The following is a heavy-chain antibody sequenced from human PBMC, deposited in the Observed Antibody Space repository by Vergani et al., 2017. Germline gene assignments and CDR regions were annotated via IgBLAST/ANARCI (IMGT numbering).Heavy chain of an antibody. CDR2: IHPADSDT. J-gene: IGHJ4*02. Sequence: EVQLVQSGAEVKKPGESLKISCQISGYSFTNYWIGWVRQMPGKGLEWMGIIHPADSDTRYSPSFQGQVTISVDKSISTAYLQRSGLRASASAMYYCARLYGRDSSGSKYFDYWGQGTLVTVSS. CDR1: GYSFTNYW. CDR3: ARLYGRDSSGSKYFDY. V-gene: IGHV5-51*01. D-gene: IGHD3-22*01.